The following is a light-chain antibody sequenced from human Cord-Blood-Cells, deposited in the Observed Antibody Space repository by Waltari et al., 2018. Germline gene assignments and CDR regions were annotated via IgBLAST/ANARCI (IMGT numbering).Light chain of an antibody. CDR2: WAS. Sequence: DIVMTQSPDFLPVYLGESATGHCESSPSVLYSSNNKNYLAWYQQKPGQPPTLLIYWASTRESGVPDRFSGSGSGTDVTLTISSLQAEDGSVYYCQQYYSTPYSFGQGTKLEIK. CDR1: PSVLYSSNNKNY. J-gene: IGKJ2*03. V-gene: IGKV4-1*01. CDR3: QQYYSTPYS.